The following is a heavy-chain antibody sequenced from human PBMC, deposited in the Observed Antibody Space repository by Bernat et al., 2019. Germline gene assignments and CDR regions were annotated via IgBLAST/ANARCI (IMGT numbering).Heavy chain of an antibody. CDR2: IKSKTDGGTT. Sequence: EVQLVESGGGLVKPGGSLRLSCAASGFTFSNAWMSWVRQAPGKGLEWVGRIKSKTDGGTTDYAAPVKGRFTISRDDSKNTLYLQMNSLKPEDTAVYYCTTRVSSGYSNGDGIDYWGQGTLVTVSS. J-gene: IGHJ4*02. CDR1: GFTFSNAW. CDR3: TTRVSSGYSNGDGIDY. D-gene: IGHD3-22*01. V-gene: IGHV3-15*01.